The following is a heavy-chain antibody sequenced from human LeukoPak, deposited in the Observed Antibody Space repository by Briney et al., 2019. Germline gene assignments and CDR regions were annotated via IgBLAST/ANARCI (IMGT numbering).Heavy chain of an antibody. J-gene: IGHJ4*02. V-gene: IGHV1-2*02. Sequence: GASVKVSCKASGYTFTGYYMHWVRQAPGQGLEWMGWINPNSGGTNYAQKFQGRDTMTRDTSISTAYMELSRLRSDDTAVYYCARDLAVAGKPFDYWGQGTLVTVSS. CDR3: ARDLAVAGKPFDY. CDR2: INPNSGGT. D-gene: IGHD6-19*01. CDR1: GYTFTGYY.